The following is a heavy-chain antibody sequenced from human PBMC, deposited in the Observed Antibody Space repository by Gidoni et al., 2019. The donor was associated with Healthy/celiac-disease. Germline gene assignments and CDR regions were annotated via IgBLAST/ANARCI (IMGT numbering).Heavy chain of an antibody. D-gene: IGHD4-17*01. CDR3: ASFMTTVTTDAFDI. J-gene: IGHJ3*02. CDR1: GYSISSGYY. CDR2: ISHSGST. V-gene: IGHV4-38-2*02. Sequence: QVQLQESGPGLVKPSETLSLTCTVSGYSISSGYYWGCIRQPPVKGLEWIGSISHSGSTYYNPSLKSRVTISVDTSKNQFSLKLSYVTAADTAVYYCASFMTTVTTDAFDIWGQGTMVTVSS.